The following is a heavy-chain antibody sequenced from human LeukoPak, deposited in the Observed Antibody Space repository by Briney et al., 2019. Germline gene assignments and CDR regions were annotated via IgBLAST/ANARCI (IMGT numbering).Heavy chain of an antibody. CDR3: ASDVDTATFDY. V-gene: IGHV3-48*03. Sequence: GGSLRLSCAASGFTFSSYEMNWVREAPGKGVECGSYISSSGSTIYYADSVKGRFTISRDNAKNSLYLQMNSLRAEDTAVYYCASDVDTATFDYWGQGTLVTVSS. CDR1: GFTFSSYE. J-gene: IGHJ4*02. D-gene: IGHD5-18*01. CDR2: ISSSGSTI.